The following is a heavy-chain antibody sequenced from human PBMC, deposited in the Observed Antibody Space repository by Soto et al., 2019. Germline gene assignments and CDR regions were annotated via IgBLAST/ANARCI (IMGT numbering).Heavy chain of an antibody. CDR1: GFTFSSYA. CDR2: ISGSGGST. CDR3: AKDGDGNSGWYGGYYFDY. Sequence: GGSLRLSCAASGFTFSSYAMSWVRQAPGKGLEWVSAISGSGGSTYYADSVKGRFTISRDNSKNTLYLQMNSLRAEDTAVYYCAKDGDGNSGWYGGYYFDYWGQGTLVTVSS. V-gene: IGHV3-23*01. D-gene: IGHD6-19*01. J-gene: IGHJ4*02.